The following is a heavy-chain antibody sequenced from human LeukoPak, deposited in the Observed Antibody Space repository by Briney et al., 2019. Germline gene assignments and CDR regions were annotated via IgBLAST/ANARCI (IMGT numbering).Heavy chain of an antibody. CDR1: GGSISSYY. Sequence: SESLSLTCSVSGGSISSYYWSWIRQPPGKGLEWIGYIYYSGSTYYNPSLKSRATISVDTSKNQFTLNLSSVTAADTAIYYCARDGSPGIFCALAVWGQGTTDTAPS. V-gene: IGHV4-59*01. CDR3: ARDGSPGIFCALAV. D-gene: IGHD3-3*01. J-gene: IGHJ6*02. CDR2: IYYSGST.